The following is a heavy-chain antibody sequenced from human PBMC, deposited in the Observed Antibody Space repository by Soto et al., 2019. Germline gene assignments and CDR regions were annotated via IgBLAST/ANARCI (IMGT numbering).Heavy chain of an antibody. CDR1: GFTLSSVG. V-gene: IGHV3-33*01. D-gene: IGHD6-25*01. J-gene: IGHJ5*02. CDR2: IWSDGSKT. Sequence: PGGSLRLSCVASGFTLSSVGMHWVRQAPGKGLEWVAMIWSDGSKTYYGHSVNGRFTISRDTSRNTVYLQMDSLTSEDSAVYYCARQNADHGYDHRGQGTLVTDS. CDR3: ARQNADHGYDH.